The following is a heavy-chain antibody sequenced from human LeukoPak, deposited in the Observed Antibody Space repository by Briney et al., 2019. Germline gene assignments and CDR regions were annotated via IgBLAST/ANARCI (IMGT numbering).Heavy chain of an antibody. CDR3: ASGFYGSGSYRYGMDV. CDR2: ISYDGSNK. CDR1: GFTFSSYA. D-gene: IGHD3-10*01. J-gene: IGHJ6*02. Sequence: GRSLRLSCAASGFTFSSYAMHWVRQAPGKGLEGVAVISYDGSNKYYADSVKGRFTISRDNSKNTLYLQMNSMRAEDTAVYYCASGFYGSGSYRYGMDVWGQGTTVTVSS. V-gene: IGHV3-30*04.